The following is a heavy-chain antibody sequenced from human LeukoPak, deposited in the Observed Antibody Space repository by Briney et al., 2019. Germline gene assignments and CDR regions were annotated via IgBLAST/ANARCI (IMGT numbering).Heavy chain of an antibody. D-gene: IGHD3-22*01. CDR2: IYYSGST. V-gene: IGHV4-59*01. Sequence: SETLSLTCTVSGGSICSYYWSWIRQPPGKGLEWIGYIYYSGSTNYNPSLKSRVTISVDTSKNQFSLKLSSVTAADTAVYYCASYYYDSLAFDYWGQGTLVTVSS. CDR3: ASYYYDSLAFDY. J-gene: IGHJ4*02. CDR1: GGSICSYY.